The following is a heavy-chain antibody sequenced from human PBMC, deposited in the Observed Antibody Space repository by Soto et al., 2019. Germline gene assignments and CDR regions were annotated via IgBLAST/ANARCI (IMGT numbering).Heavy chain of an antibody. CDR1: GYTFTSYG. Sequence: QVQLVQSGAEVKKPGASVKVSCKASGYTFTSYGISWVRQAPGQGLEWMGWISAYNGNTNYAQKLQGRVTMTTDTSTSTAYMKLRSLRSDDTAVYRCACHRYDLTGYPQWHFYYWGQGTLVTVSS. J-gene: IGHJ4*02. CDR3: ACHRYDLTGYPQWHFYY. CDR2: ISAYNGNT. D-gene: IGHD3-22*01. V-gene: IGHV1-18*01.